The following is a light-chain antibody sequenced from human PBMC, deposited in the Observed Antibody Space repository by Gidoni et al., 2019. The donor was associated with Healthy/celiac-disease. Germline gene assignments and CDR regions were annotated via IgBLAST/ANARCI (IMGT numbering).Light chain of an antibody. V-gene: IGKV1-39*01. J-gene: IGKJ2*02. CDR2: AAS. CDR1: QSISSY. CDR3: QQSYSTPGT. Sequence: DIQMTQSPSSLSASVGDRVTITCRASQSISSYLNWYQQRPGKAPMLLIYAASSLQSGVPSRFSGSGSGTDFTLTIRSLQPEDFATYYCQQSYSTPGTFGQGTKLEIK.